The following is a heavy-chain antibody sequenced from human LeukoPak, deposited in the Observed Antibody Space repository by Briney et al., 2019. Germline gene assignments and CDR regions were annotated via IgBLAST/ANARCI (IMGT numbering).Heavy chain of an antibody. CDR3: ARSFSSSPVLYDY. D-gene: IGHD6-13*01. V-gene: IGHV3-30-3*01. CDR1: GFTFSSYA. Sequence: GGSLRLSCAASGFTFSSYAMHWVRQAPGKGLEWVAVISYDGSNKYYADPVKGRFTISRGNSKNTLYLQMNSLRAEDTAVYYCARSFSSSPVLYDYWGQGTLVTASS. CDR2: ISYDGSNK. J-gene: IGHJ4*02.